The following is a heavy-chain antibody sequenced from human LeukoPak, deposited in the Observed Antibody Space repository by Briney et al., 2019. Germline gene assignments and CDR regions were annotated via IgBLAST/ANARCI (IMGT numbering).Heavy chain of an antibody. Sequence: GGSLRLSCAASGFTFSSYSMTWVRQAPGKGLEWVSSISSSSSYIYYADSVKGRFTISRDNAKNSLYLQMNSLRAEDTAVYYCARDDTAVAGTYDYWGQGTLVTVSS. CDR3: ARDDTAVAGTYDY. CDR1: GFTFSSYS. V-gene: IGHV3-21*01. J-gene: IGHJ4*02. D-gene: IGHD6-19*01. CDR2: ISSSSSYI.